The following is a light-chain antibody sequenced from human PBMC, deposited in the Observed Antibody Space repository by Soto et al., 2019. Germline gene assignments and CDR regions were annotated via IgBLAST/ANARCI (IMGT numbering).Light chain of an antibody. V-gene: IGKV3D-15*01. CDR2: GAS. CDR1: QSVSSY. CDR3: QQYNNWPRT. J-gene: IGKJ1*01. Sequence: EIVLTQSPATLSLSPGERATLCCRASQSVSSYLAWYQQKPGQAPRLLIYGASSRATGIPDRFSGSGSGTDFTLTISSLQSEDFAVYYCQQYNNWPRTFGQGTKVDIK.